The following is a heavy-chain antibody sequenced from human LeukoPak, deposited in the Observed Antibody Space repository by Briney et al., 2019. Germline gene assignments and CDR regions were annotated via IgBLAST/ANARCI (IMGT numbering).Heavy chain of an antibody. Sequence: GGSLRLSCAASGFTFSSHWMSWVRQAPGKGLEWVANIKKDGSEKYYVDAAKGRFTISRDNAKTSLYLQMNSLRAEDTAVYYCARDLSGIAGYTYGRGIDYWGQGALVTVSS. CDR1: GFTFSSHW. CDR2: IKKDGSEK. CDR3: ARDLSGIAGYTYGRGIDY. D-gene: IGHD5-18*01. V-gene: IGHV3-7*01. J-gene: IGHJ4*02.